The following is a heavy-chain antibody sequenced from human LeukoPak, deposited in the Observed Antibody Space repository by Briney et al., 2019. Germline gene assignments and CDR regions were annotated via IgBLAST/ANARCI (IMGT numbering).Heavy chain of an antibody. Sequence: KPSETLSLTCTVSGGSISSGDYYWSWIRQPPGKGLEWIGYIYSNGRTYYNPSLKSRVTISVDTSKNLFSLKVGSVTAADAAVYYCARGRSSSWSSFDYWGQGTLVTVSS. CDR2: IYSNGRT. CDR1: GGSISSGDYY. D-gene: IGHD6-13*01. J-gene: IGHJ4*02. CDR3: ARGRSSSWSSFDY. V-gene: IGHV4-30-4*01.